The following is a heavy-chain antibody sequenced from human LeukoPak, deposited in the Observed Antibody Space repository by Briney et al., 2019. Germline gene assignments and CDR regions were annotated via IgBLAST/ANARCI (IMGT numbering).Heavy chain of an antibody. CDR2: IGGSGDRT. V-gene: IGHV3-23*01. D-gene: IGHD6-13*01. CDR1: GFTFNIYA. Sequence: GGSLRLSCAASGFTFNIYAMTWVRQDPGKGLEWVSAIGGSGDRTYYADSVKGRFTISRDNSKNTLYLQMNSLRAEDTAVYYCAKDRTQQPYGIFDYWGQGTLVTASS. CDR3: AKDRTQQPYGIFDY. J-gene: IGHJ4*02.